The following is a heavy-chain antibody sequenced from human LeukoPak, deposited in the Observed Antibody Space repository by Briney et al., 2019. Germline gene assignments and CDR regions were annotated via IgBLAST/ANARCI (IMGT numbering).Heavy chain of an antibody. CDR3: ARYPGIAAAGPYYYGMDV. D-gene: IGHD6-13*01. CDR1: GFTFSSYD. Sequence: GESLRLSCAASGFTFSSYDVHWVRQATGKGLEWVSAIGTAGDTYYPGSVKGRFTISRENAKNSLYLQMNSLRAGDTAVYYCARYPGIAAAGPYYYGMDVWGQGTTVTVSS. CDR2: IGTAGDT. J-gene: IGHJ6*02. V-gene: IGHV3-13*01.